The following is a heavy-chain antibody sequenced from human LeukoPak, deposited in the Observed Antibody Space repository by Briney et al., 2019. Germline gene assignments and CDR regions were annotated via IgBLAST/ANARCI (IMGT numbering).Heavy chain of an antibody. CDR3: ARGPMGGYNFGY. V-gene: IGHV3-23*01. J-gene: IGHJ4*02. CDR1: GFTFSSYA. D-gene: IGHD5-24*01. CDR2: IRGSGTTT. Sequence: GGSLRLSCAASGFTFSSYAMSWVRQAPGQGPEWVSTIRGSGTTTYHADSVRGRFTVSRDNSKNMLYLQMNNLRAEDTAIYYCARGPMGGYNFGYWGQGTLVTVSS.